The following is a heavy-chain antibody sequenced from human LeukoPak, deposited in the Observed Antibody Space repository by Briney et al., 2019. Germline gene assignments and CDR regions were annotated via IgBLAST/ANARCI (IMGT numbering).Heavy chain of an antibody. J-gene: IGHJ4*02. V-gene: IGHV5-51*01. D-gene: IGHD2-2*01. Sequence: GESLKISCKGSGYSFTNYWIGWVRQMPGKGLEWMGIIYPGDSDTRYSPSFQGQVTNSADKSIKTAYLQWSSLKASDTALYYCARRFCSSTSCFMWDYWGQGTLVTVSS. CDR2: IYPGDSDT. CDR3: ARRFCSSTSCFMWDY. CDR1: GYSFTNYW.